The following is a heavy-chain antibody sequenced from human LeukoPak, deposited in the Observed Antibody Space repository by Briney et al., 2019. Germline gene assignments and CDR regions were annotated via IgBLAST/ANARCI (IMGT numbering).Heavy chain of an antibody. CDR2: ISAYNGNT. D-gene: IGHD3-22*01. J-gene: IGHJ4*02. CDR1: GYTFTSYG. CDR3: ATGGDYYDSSGYSY. Sequence: ASVKVSCKASGYTFTSYGISWVRQAPGQGLEWMGWISAYNGNTNYAQKFQGRVTMTEDTSTDTAYMELSSLRSEDTAVYYCATGGDYYDSSGYSYWGQGTLVTASS. V-gene: IGHV1-18*01.